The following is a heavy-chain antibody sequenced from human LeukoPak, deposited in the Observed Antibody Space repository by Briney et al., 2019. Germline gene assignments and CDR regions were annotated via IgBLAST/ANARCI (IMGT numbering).Heavy chain of an antibody. CDR1: GFTFADYA. D-gene: IGHD4-23*01. V-gene: IGHV3-9*01. CDR3: AKDIDGVVRAFDI. J-gene: IGHJ3*02. Sequence: GRSLRLSCAASGFTFADYAMHRVRQAPGKGLEWASGISWNSGSIGYADSMKGRFTISRDSAKNSLYLQMNSLRAEDTALYYCAKDIDGVVRAFDIWGQGTMVTVSS. CDR2: ISWNSGSI.